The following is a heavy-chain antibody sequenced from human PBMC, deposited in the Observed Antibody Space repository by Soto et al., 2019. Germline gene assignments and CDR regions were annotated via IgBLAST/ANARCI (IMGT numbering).Heavy chain of an antibody. V-gene: IGHV4-34*01. D-gene: IGHD5-18*01. CDR3: ARGGGIQLWSKFYYYYGMDV. CDR2: INHSGST. CDR1: GGSFSGYY. J-gene: IGHJ6*01. Sequence: QVQLQQWGAGLLKPSETLSLTCAVYGGSFSGYYWSWIRQPPGKGLEWIGEINHSGSTNYNPSLKSRVTISVDTSKNQFSLKLSSVTAAYTAVYYCARGGGIQLWSKFYYYYGMDVW.